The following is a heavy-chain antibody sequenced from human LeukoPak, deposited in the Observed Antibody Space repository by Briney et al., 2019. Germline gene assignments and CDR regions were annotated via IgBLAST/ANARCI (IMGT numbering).Heavy chain of an antibody. D-gene: IGHD3-10*01. CDR2: IYPGDSDT. CDR1: GYTFTNYW. V-gene: IGHV5-51*01. CDR3: ARQTIRGVIASPFDY. J-gene: IGHJ4*02. Sequence: GESLKISRKGSGYTFTNYWIAWVRQMPGKGLEWMGVIYPGDSDTRYSPPFQGQVTISADKSITTAYLQWNSLKASDTAMYYCARQTIRGVIASPFDYWGQGTLVTVSS.